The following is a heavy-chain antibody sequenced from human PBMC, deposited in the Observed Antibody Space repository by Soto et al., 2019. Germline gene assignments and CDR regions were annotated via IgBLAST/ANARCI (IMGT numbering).Heavy chain of an antibody. CDR3: ATKPSWQYWDFDL. V-gene: IGHV3-20*01. CDR1: GFAFDQYG. D-gene: IGHD6-13*01. CDR2: ISGSGANT. J-gene: IGHJ2*01. Sequence: EVQLVESGGSVIRPGGSLRLSCEASGFAFDQYGMAWVRQVPGKGLEWVSGISGSGANTGYADSGKGRFTMSKGNAKDTLNLEMNHLEAEDTALYHCATKPSWQYWDFDLWGRGTLVTVSS.